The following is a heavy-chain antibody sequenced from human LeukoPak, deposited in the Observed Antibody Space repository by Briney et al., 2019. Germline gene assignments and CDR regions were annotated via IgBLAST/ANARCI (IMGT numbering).Heavy chain of an antibody. D-gene: IGHD1/OR15-1a*01. CDR2: IIPILGIA. Sequence: SVKVSCKASGGTFSSYAISWVRQAPGQGLEWMGRIIPILGIAIYPQKFQGRVTMTEDTSTDTAYMELSSLRSEDTAVYYCATDRGAVGTTGGRIFDYWDQGTLVTVSS. V-gene: IGHV1-69*04. J-gene: IGHJ4*02. CDR1: GGTFSSYA. CDR3: ATDRGAVGTTGGRIFDY.